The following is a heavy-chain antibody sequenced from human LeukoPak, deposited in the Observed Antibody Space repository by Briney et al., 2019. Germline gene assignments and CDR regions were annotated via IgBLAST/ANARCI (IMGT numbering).Heavy chain of an antibody. CDR1: GFTFSSYW. D-gene: IGHD3-10*01. J-gene: IGHJ4*02. Sequence: PGGSLRLSCAASGFTFSSYWMSWVRQAPGKGLEWVATIRQDGSQKYYVDSVKGRFTISRDNAKNSLYLQMNSLRAEDTAVYYCAKDRRAGSYDYWGQGTLVTVSS. CDR2: IRQDGSQK. V-gene: IGHV3-7*03. CDR3: AKDRRAGSYDY.